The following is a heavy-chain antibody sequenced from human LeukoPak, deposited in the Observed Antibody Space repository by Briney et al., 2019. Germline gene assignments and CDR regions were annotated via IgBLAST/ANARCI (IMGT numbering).Heavy chain of an antibody. V-gene: IGHV3-66*01. CDR1: GFSVSNYY. Sequence: PWGSLRLSCAASGFSVSNYYMSWVRQPTGKGLEWASVMYTGGGRYYGDSVKGRFTISRDNSKNTVFLQMNSLRVEDTALYYCTRGQSYCGADCYSDWGQGTLVTVSS. CDR3: TRGQSYCGADCYSD. J-gene: IGHJ4*02. CDR2: MYTGGGR. D-gene: IGHD2-21*02.